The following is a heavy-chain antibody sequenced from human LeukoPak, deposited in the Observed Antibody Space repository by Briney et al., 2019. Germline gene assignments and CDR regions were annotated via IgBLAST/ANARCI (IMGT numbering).Heavy chain of an antibody. D-gene: IGHD1-7*01. Sequence: SVKVSCKASGGTFISYAISWVRQAPGQGLEWMGGIIPIFGTANYAQKFQGRVTITTDESTSTAYMELSSLRSEDTAVYYCARDRRKELQDYYYYMDVWGKGTTVTVSS. J-gene: IGHJ6*03. CDR3: ARDRRKELQDYYYYMDV. CDR1: GGTFISYA. V-gene: IGHV1-69*05. CDR2: IIPIFGTA.